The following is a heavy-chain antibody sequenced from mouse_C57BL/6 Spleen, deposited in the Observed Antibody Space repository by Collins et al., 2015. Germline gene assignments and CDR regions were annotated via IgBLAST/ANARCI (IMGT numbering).Heavy chain of an antibody. CDR1: GYTFTTYG. D-gene: IGHD1-1*01. V-gene: IGHV9-3*01. CDR2: INTYSGVP. CDR3: ASPSTVVAPYAMDY. J-gene: IGHJ4*01. Sequence: QIQLVQSGPELKKPGETVKISCKASGYTFTTYGMSWVKQAPGKGLKWMGWINTYSGVPTYADDFKGRFAFSLETSASTAYLQINNLKNEDTATYFCASPSTVVAPYAMDYWGQGTSVTVSS.